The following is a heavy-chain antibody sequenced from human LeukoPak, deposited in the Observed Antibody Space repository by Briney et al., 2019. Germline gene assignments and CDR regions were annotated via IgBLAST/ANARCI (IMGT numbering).Heavy chain of an antibody. CDR1: GCTFSSYE. Sequence: GGSLRLSCAASGCTFSSYEMNWVRQAPGKGLEWVSFISSSGSTIYYADSVKGRFTISRDNAKNSLYLQMNSLRAEDTAVYYCAREPGYCSSCSRRYYYYYMDVWGKGTTVTVSS. V-gene: IGHV3-48*03. J-gene: IGHJ6*03. CDR2: ISSSGSTI. CDR3: AREPGYCSSCSRRYYYYYMDV. D-gene: IGHD6-13*01.